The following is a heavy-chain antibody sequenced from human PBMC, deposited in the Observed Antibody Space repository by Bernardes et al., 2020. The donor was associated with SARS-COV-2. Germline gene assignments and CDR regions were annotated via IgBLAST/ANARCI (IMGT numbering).Heavy chain of an antibody. V-gene: IGHV3-64D*08. CDR1: GFTFSSYA. Sequence: GGSLRLSCSASGFTFSSYAMHWVRQAPGKGLEYVSAISSNGGSTYYADSVKGRFTISRDNSKNTLYLQMSSLRPEDTAVYYCVNRPSPPTGPYDYWGQGTLVTVSS. CDR2: ISSNGGST. D-gene: IGHD1-1*01. J-gene: IGHJ4*02. CDR3: VNRPSPPTGPYDY.